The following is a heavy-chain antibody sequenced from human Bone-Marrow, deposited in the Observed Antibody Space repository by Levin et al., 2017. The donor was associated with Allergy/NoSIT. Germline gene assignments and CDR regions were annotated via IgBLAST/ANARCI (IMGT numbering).Heavy chain of an antibody. CDR1: GFTFSSYG. D-gene: IGHD4-11*01. Sequence: GGSLRLSCAASGFTFSSYGMHWVRQAPGKGLEWVAVIWYDGSNKYYADSVKGRFTISRDNSKNTLYLQMNSLRAEDTAVYYCARTGDYSNHTPILYYYYYYMDVWGKGTTVTVSS. CDR2: IWYDGSNK. CDR3: ARTGDYSNHTPILYYYYYYMDV. J-gene: IGHJ6*03. V-gene: IGHV3-33*01.